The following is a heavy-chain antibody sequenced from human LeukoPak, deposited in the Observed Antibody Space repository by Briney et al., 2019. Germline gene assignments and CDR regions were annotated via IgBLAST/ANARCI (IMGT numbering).Heavy chain of an antibody. CDR3: ARGHTAVTRHFDF. J-gene: IGHJ4*02. V-gene: IGHV3-21*01. CDR2: ISSGSSAI. Sequence: GGSLRLSCAASGFTFSSYSMNWVRQAPGKGLEWVSIISSGSSAIFSADALKGRFTISRDDAKNLLYLDMNSLRAEDTAVYYCARGHTAVTRHFDFWGQGPWSPSPQ. D-gene: IGHD4-17*01. CDR1: GFTFSSYS.